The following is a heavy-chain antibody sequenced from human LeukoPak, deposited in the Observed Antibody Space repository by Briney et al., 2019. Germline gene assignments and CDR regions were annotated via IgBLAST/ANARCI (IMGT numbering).Heavy chain of an antibody. CDR1: GFTVSSNY. CDR3: ARDKSYYDSSGYPRAGFDY. Sequence: GGSLRLSCAASGFTVSSNYMSWVRQAPGKGLEWVSVIYSGGSTYYADSVKGRFTISRDNSKNTLYLQMNSLRAEDTAVYYCARDKSYYDSSGYPRAGFDYWGQGTLVTVSS. J-gene: IGHJ4*02. D-gene: IGHD3-22*01. V-gene: IGHV3-53*01. CDR2: IYSGGST.